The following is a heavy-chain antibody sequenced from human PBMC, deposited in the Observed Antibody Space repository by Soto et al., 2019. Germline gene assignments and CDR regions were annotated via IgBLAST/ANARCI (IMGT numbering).Heavy chain of an antibody. J-gene: IGHJ6*02. CDR1: GFTFTSYY. D-gene: IGHD2-15*01. CDR3: ARDLILGYCSGGSCWTSYGMDV. CDR2: INPSGGST. V-gene: IGHV1-46*01. Sequence: ASVKVSCKASGFTFTSYYMHWVRQAPGQGLEWMGIINPSGGSTSYAQKFQGRVTMSRDTSTSTVYMELSGLRSEDTAVYYCARDLILGYCSGGSCWTSYGMDVWG.